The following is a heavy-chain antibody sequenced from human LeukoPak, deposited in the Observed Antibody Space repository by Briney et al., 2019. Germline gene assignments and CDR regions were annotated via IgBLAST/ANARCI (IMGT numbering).Heavy chain of an antibody. CDR2: ISSSSSYI. J-gene: IGHJ2*01. CDR1: GFTFSSYS. CDR3: ARVATQYYYDSSGYPYWYFDL. V-gene: IGHV3-21*01. Sequence: GGSLRLSCAASGFTFSSYSMNWVRQAPGKGLEWVSSISSSSSYIYYADSVKGRFTISRDNAKNSLYLQMNSLRAEDTAVYYCARVATQYYYDSSGYPYWYFDLWGRGTLVTVSS. D-gene: IGHD3-22*01.